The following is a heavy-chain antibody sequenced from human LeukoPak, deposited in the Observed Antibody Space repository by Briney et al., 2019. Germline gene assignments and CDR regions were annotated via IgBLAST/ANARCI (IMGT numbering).Heavy chain of an antibody. J-gene: IGHJ5*02. CDR3: ATSHDVKTAPYDL. V-gene: IGHV4-4*09. CDR2: IFTSGWT. CDR1: GGSISSYY. Sequence: SETLSLTCTVAGGSISSYYWSWVRQSPGKGLEWIGYIFTSGWTDYNPSLKSRVTMSVDTSKNQLSMELRFLTAADTAVYYCATSHDVKTAPYDLWGQGTLVTVSS. D-gene: IGHD2-21*01.